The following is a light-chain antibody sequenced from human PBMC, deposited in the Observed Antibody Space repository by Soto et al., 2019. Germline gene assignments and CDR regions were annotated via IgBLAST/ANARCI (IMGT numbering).Light chain of an antibody. V-gene: IGLV2-14*01. CDR1: SSDVGAYNY. CDR3: NSYTGSNTLYV. Sequence: QSVLTQPASVSGSPGQSITISCTGTSSDVGAYNYVSWYQQHPDKAPKVLIYDVSNRPSGVSNRFSGSKSGNTASLTISGLQAEDEADYYCNSYTGSNTLYVFGTGTKVTVL. J-gene: IGLJ1*01. CDR2: DVS.